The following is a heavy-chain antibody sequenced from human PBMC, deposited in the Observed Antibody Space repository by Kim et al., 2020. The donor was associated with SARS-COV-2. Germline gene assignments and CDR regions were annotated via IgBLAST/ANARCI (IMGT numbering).Heavy chain of an antibody. CDR2: IIPILTRA. D-gene: IGHD3-10*01. CDR1: GGTFSSYA. Sequence: SVKVSCKASGGTFSSYAINWVRQAPGQGLEWMGRIIPILTRANYAQKFQGRVTITADKSTSTAYMELSSLRSEDTAVYYCARDQGGNGEFDYWGQGTLVTSPQ. V-gene: IGHV1-69*04. J-gene: IGHJ4*02. CDR3: ARDQGGNGEFDY.